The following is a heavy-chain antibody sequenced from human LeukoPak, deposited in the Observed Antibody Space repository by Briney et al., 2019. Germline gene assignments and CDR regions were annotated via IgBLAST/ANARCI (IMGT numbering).Heavy chain of an antibody. CDR2: IVTSGSTI. Sequence: PGGSLRLSCAASGFTFSGYSMNWVRQAPGKGLEWVSYIVTSGSTIYYADSVKGRFTISRDNAKNSLYLQMNSLRDEDTAVYYRARILGLTLDYWGQGALVTVSS. D-gene: IGHD1-14*01. CDR3: ARILGLTLDY. J-gene: IGHJ4*02. V-gene: IGHV3-48*02. CDR1: GFTFSGYS.